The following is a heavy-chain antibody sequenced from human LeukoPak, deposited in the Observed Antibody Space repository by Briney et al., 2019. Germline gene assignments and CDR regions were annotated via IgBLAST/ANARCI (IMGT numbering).Heavy chain of an antibody. V-gene: IGHV1-18*04. J-gene: IGHJ5*02. Sequence: GASVKVSCKASGYTFTSYGISWVRQAPGQGLEWMGWISAYNGNINYAQKLQGRVTMTTDTSTSTAYMELRSLRSDDTAVYYCARDWSFGSGSYNNWFDPWGQGTLVTVSS. CDR2: ISAYNGNI. CDR3: ARDWSFGSGSYNNWFDP. CDR1: GYTFTSYG. D-gene: IGHD3-10*01.